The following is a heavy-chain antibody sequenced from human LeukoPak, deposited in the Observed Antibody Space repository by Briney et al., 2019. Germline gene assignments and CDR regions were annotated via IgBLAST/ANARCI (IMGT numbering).Heavy chain of an antibody. CDR2: IYHSGST. CDR3: ARVREDPSNSAAHAFDI. Sequence: PSETLSLTCTVSGGSVSNYYWSWIRQPPGKGLEWIGNIYHSGSTYHNPSLKTRVTISVDTPKNQVSLRLSSVTAADTAVYYCARVREDPSNSAAHAFDIWGQGTMVTVSS. CDR1: GGSVSNYY. D-gene: IGHD2-15*01. J-gene: IGHJ3*02. V-gene: IGHV4-59*08.